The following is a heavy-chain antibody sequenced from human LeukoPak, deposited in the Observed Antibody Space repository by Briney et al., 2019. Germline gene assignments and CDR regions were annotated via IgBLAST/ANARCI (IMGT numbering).Heavy chain of an antibody. J-gene: IGHJ4*02. CDR1: GFTFSSYA. CDR3: ARGRYDSSGYLDY. V-gene: IGHV3-30-3*01. D-gene: IGHD3-22*01. Sequence: GGSLRLSCAASGFTFSSYAMHWVRQAPGKGLEWVAVISYDGSNKYYADPVKGRFTISRDNSKNTLYLQMNSLRAEDTAVYYCARGRYDSSGYLDYWGQGTLVTVSS. CDR2: ISYDGSNK.